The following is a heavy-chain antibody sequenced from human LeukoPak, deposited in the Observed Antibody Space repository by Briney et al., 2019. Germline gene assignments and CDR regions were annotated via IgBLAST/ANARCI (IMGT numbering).Heavy chain of an antibody. V-gene: IGHV3-53*01. D-gene: IGHD2-15*01. CDR3: ARVVEDY. CDR1: GFTVSSNY. J-gene: IGHJ4*02. CDR2: IYSGGST. Sequence: PGGSLRLSCAVSGFTVSSNYMNWVRQAPGKGLEWVSVIYSGGSTYYADSVKGRFTISRDNSKNTLYLQMNSLRAEDTAVHYCARVVEDYWGQGTLVTVSS.